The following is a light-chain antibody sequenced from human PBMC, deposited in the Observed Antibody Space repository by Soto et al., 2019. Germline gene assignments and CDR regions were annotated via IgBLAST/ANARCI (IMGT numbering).Light chain of an antibody. V-gene: IGKV1-33*01. J-gene: IGKJ5*01. CDR1: QNINKY. CDR3: QQYENLPT. CDR2: DAS. Sequence: DIQMTQSPSSLSASVGDRVTITCQESQNINKYLNWYQQKPGRALKLLIYDASKLEAGVPSRFRGSVSVTDFTFTISRLQPEDIATYYFQQYENLPTFSQGTRLEIK.